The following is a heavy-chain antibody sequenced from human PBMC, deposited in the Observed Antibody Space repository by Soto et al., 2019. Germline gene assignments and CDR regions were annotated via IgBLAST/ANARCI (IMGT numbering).Heavy chain of an antibody. J-gene: IGHJ5*02. D-gene: IGHD2-15*01. CDR2: IYYSGST. V-gene: IGHV4-30-4*01. CDR3: ARDAYCSGGSCLYGPSYNWFDP. Sequence: TSETLSLTCTVSGGSISSGDYYWSWIRQPPGKGLEWIGYIYYSGSTYYNPSLKSRVTISVDTSKNQFSLKLSSVTAADTAVYYCARDAYCSGGSCLYGPSYNWFDPWGQGTLVTVSS. CDR1: GGSISSGDYY.